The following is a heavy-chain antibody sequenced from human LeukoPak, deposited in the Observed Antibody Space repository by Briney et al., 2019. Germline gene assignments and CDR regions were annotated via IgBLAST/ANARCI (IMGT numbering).Heavy chain of an antibody. Sequence: SETLSLTCTVSGYSINNGYQWAWIRQSPGRGLEWIGSIYHDGGAHYNPSLSSRVVISVDTSNNQFSLRLSSVTVADTAVYYCARYCSSTSCYGYYYGMDVWGKGTTVTVSS. V-gene: IGHV4-38-2*02. J-gene: IGHJ6*04. D-gene: IGHD2-2*01. CDR1: GYSINNGYQ. CDR2: IYHDGGA. CDR3: ARYCSSTSCYGYYYGMDV.